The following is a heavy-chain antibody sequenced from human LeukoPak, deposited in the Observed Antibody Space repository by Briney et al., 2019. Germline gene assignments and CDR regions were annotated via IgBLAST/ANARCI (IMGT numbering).Heavy chain of an antibody. CDR3: ARRLRRLLGRAAGMYYFDY. J-gene: IGHJ4*02. Sequence: SETLSLTCAVYGGSFSGYHWSWIRQPPGKGLEWIGEINHSGSTNYNPSLKSRVTISVDTSKNQFSLKLSSVTAADTAVYYCARRLRRLLGRAAGMYYFDYWGQGTLVTVSS. D-gene: IGHD6-13*01. V-gene: IGHV4-34*01. CDR2: INHSGST. CDR1: GGSFSGYH.